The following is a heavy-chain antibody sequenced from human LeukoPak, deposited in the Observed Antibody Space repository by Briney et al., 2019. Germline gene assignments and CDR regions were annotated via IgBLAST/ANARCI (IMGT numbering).Heavy chain of an antibody. D-gene: IGHD6-6*01. CDR1: GFDFSTYA. CDR3: ARTPEY. Sequence: PGGSLRLSCAASGFDFSTYAMHWVRLTPGKGLEFVSAISKSGDDTSYGNDVKGRFTISRDNIKNTVDLEMGSLRVDDTGIYYCARTPEYWGQGTVVTVSS. CDR2: ISKSGDDT. V-gene: IGHV3-64*01. J-gene: IGHJ1*01.